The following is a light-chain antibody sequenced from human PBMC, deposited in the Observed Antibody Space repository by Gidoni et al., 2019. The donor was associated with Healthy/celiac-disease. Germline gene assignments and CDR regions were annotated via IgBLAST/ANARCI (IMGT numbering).Light chain of an antibody. CDR2: DAS. CDR1: QSVSSY. CDR3: QQRSNWPGLT. V-gene: IGKV3-11*01. J-gene: IGKJ4*01. Sequence: IVLTQSPATLSLSPGERATLSCRASQSVSSYLAWYQQKPGQAPRLLIYDASNRATGIPARFSVSGSGTDFTLTISSLEPEDFAVYYCQQRSNWPGLTFGGGTKVEIK.